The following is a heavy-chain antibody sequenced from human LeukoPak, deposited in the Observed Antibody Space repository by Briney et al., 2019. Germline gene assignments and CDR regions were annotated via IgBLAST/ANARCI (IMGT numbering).Heavy chain of an antibody. CDR1: GGSISSGSYY. CDR2: IYTSGST. Sequence: PSETLSLTCTVSGGSISSGSYYWSWIRQPAGKGLEWIGRIYTSGSTNYNPSLKSRVTISVDTSKNQFSLKLSSVTAADTAVYYCARDHPDYDFWSGYSKRGGSDYYYYMDVWGKGTTVTVSS. J-gene: IGHJ6*03. V-gene: IGHV4-61*02. D-gene: IGHD3-3*01. CDR3: ARDHPDYDFWSGYSKRGGSDYYYYMDV.